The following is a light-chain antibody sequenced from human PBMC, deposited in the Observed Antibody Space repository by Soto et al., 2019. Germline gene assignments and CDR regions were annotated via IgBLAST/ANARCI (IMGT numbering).Light chain of an antibody. CDR3: QQYGSSPVT. CDR2: GAS. CDR1: QSVSSN. Sequence: EIVMTQSPASLSVSPGERATLSCRASQSVSSNLAWYQQKTGQDPRLLIYGASSRATGIPDRFSGSGSGTDFTLTISSLEPEDFAVYYCQQYGSSPVTVGQGTKVDIK. V-gene: IGKV3-20*01. J-gene: IGKJ1*01.